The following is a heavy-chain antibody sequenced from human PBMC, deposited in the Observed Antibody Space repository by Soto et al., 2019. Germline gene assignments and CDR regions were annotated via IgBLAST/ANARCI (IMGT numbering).Heavy chain of an antibody. CDR1: GFTFSSYD. CDR3: ARDRITMVRGVIRGRYYYYYGMDV. J-gene: IGHJ6*02. CDR2: IGTAGDT. V-gene: IGHV3-13*01. Sequence: LRLSCAASGFTFSSYDMHWVRQATGKGLEWVSAIGTAGDTYYPGSVKGRFTISRENAKNSLYLQMNSLRAGDTAVYYCARDRITMVRGVIRGRYYYYYGMDVWGQGTTVTVSS. D-gene: IGHD3-10*01.